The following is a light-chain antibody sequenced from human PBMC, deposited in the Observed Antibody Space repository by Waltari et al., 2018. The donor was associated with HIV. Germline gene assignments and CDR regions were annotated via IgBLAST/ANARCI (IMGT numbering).Light chain of an antibody. CDR1: QSIEHF. CDR2: DAS. Sequence: EIVLTQSPATLSLSPGVRATLSCMASQSIEHFLVWYQQKPAQAPRLVVYDASKRASGVPTRFTGSWSGTDFTLTIDNLEPEDFALYFCQQRHSFPPTFGGGSKVE. J-gene: IGKJ4*01. CDR3: QQRHSFPPT. V-gene: IGKV3-11*01.